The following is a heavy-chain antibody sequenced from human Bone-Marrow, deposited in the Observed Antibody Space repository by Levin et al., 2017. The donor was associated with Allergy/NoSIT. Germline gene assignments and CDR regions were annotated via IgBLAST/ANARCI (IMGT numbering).Heavy chain of an antibody. J-gene: IGHJ3*01. Sequence: GESLKISCTVSGFTFGTYSMSWVRQAPGKGLEWVANIKDGGSERYYVESVKGRFTISRDDAKNSLYLQMNSLRAEDTAVYYCARDRSALLWFGESPDAFDLWGQGTVVTVSS. CDR1: GFTFGTYS. V-gene: IGHV3-7*04. CDR2: IKDGGSER. D-gene: IGHD3-10*01. CDR3: ARDRSALLWFGESPDAFDL.